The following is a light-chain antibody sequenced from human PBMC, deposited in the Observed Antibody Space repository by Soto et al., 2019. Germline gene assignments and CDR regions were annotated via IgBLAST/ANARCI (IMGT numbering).Light chain of an antibody. CDR1: QSVSSF. CDR3: QQYKSWPPIT. J-gene: IGKJ5*01. V-gene: IGKV3D-15*01. CDR2: GAS. Sequence: EIVMTQSPATLSVSPGERATLSCRASQSVSSFLAWYQQKPGQAPRLLIYGASIRATGIPARFSGSGSGTDFTLTISSLKSEDYAVYYCQQYKSWPPITFGQGTRLEIK.